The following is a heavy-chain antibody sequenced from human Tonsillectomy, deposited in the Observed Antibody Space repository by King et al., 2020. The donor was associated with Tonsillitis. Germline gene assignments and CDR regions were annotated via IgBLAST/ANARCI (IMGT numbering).Heavy chain of an antibody. Sequence: VQLVESGGGLVQPGGSLRPSCTASGFTISSYWLSWVRQAPGKGLEWVANIKQDGSEKYYVDSVKGRFTVSRDNAKNSLYLQMNSLRADDTAVYYCARDLGGSSHWGQGTLVTVSS. CDR2: IKQDGSEK. CDR3: ARDLGGSSH. D-gene: IGHD1-26*01. CDR1: GFTISSYW. J-gene: IGHJ4*02. V-gene: IGHV3-7*01.